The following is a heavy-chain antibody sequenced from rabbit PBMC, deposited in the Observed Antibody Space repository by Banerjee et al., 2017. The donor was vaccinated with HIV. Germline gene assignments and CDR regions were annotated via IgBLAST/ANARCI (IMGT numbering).Heavy chain of an antibody. D-gene: IGHD4-1*01. CDR1: GFDFSSYG. J-gene: IGHJ4*01. Sequence: QEQLVESGGGLVQPGGSLKLSCKASGFDFSSYGVSWVRQAPGKGLEWIACINSNTYNTVYATWAKGPFTISKTSSTTVTLQMTSLTAADTATYFCARDLAGVIGWNFNLWGPGTLVTVS. CDR2: INSNTYNT. CDR3: ARDLAGVIGWNFNL. V-gene: IGHV1S45*01.